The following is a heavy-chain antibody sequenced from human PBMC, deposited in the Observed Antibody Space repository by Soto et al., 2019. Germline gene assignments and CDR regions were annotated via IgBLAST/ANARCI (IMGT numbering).Heavy chain of an antibody. Sequence: EVELLESGGGLVRPGGSQRLSCAASGFTFSHYVLSWVRQSPERGLEWVSSISGSGSSVYVADSVRGRFIMSRDLSTNTVSLQMNSLRAEDTAVYYCAKVRASYLSASYFYYGLDVWGQGTTVTVSS. CDR3: AKVRASYLSASYFYYGLDV. D-gene: IGHD3-10*01. CDR2: ISGSGSSV. J-gene: IGHJ6*02. CDR1: GFTFSHYV. V-gene: IGHV3-23*01.